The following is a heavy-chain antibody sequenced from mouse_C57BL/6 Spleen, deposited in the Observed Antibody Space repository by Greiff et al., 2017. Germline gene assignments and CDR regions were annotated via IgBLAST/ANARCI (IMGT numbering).Heavy chain of an antibody. J-gene: IGHJ1*03. CDR2: IYPGSGST. V-gene: IGHV1-55*01. CDR1: GYTFTSYW. CDR3: ARFDYDDGSFDV. Sequence: VQLQQPGAELVKPGASVKMSCKASGYTFTSYWITWVKQRPGQGLEWIGDIYPGSGSTNYNEKFKSKATLTVDTSSSTAYMQLSSLTSEDSAVYYCARFDYDDGSFDVWGTGTTVTVSS. D-gene: IGHD2-4*01.